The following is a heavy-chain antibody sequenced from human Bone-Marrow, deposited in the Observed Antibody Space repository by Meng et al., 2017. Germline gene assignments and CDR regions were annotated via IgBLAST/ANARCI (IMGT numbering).Heavy chain of an antibody. V-gene: IGHV1-2*02. J-gene: IGHJ4*02. CDR1: GYAFTTYW. Sequence: ASVKVSCKASGYAFTTYWLHWIRLAPGQGLEWVGWINPNSGDAKYAQKFQGRVTMTRDTSINTAYMELTNLRSDDSAVYYCARGIILGTFPCLDSWGQGTLVTVSS. CDR3: ARGIILGTFPCLDS. D-gene: IGHD2-8*02. CDR2: INPNSGDA.